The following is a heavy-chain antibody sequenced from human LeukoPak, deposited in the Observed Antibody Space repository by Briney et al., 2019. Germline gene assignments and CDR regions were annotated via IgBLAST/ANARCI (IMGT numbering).Heavy chain of an antibody. J-gene: IGHJ4*02. D-gene: IGHD3-3*01. V-gene: IGHV4-34*01. Sequence: PSETLSLTCAVYGGSFSGYYWSWIRQPPGKGLEWIGEINHSGSTNYNPSLKSRVTISVDTSKNQFSLKLSPVTAADTAVYYCARFGSDFWSGYYGSYYFDYWGQGTLVTVSS. CDR2: INHSGST. CDR3: ARFGSDFWSGYYGSYYFDY. CDR1: GGSFSGYY.